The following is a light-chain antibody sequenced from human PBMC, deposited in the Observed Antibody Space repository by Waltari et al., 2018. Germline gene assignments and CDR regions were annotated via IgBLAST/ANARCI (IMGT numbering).Light chain of an antibody. Sequence: YQQVPGAAPKLLINNSFQRPAGVPDRFSGSKSGTSAALASSGLLSEDEATYYCAAWDDSLNGYVFGTGTNVSVL. CDR3: AAWDDSLNGYV. V-gene: IGLV1-44*01. J-gene: IGLJ1*01. CDR2: NSF.